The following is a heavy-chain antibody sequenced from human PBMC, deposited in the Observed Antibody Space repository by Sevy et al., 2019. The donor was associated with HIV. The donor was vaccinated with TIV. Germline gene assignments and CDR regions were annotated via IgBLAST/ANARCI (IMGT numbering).Heavy chain of an antibody. Sequence: SETLSLTCSVSGGSISSYYWSWIRQPPGLGLKSIGYIYYSGSTSYNPSLRSRVAMSVDPSKNQFSLKLNSVTAADTAVYYCARTRYFESYYFDYWGQGTLVTVSS. D-gene: IGHD3-9*01. V-gene: IGHV4-59*01. CDR2: IYYSGST. J-gene: IGHJ4*02. CDR1: GGSISSYY. CDR3: ARTRYFESYYFDY.